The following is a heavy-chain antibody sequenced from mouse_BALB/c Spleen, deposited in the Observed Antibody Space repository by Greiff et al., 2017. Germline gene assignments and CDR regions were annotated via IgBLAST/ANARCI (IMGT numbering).Heavy chain of an antibody. CDR3: ARSVVERYFDY. V-gene: IGHV5-17*02. D-gene: IGHD1-1*01. CDR2: ISSGSSTI. Sequence: EVQGVESGGGLVQPGGSRKLSCAASGFTFSSFGMHWVRQAPEKGLEWVAYISSGSSTIYYADTVKGRFTISRDNPKNTLFLQMTSLRSEDTAMYYCARSVVERYFDYWGQGTTLTVSS. CDR1: GFTFSSFG. J-gene: IGHJ2*01.